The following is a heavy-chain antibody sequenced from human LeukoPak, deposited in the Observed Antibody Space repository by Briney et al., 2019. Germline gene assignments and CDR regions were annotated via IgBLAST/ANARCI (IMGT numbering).Heavy chain of an antibody. CDR1: GFTFDDYA. J-gene: IGHJ4*02. CDR3: AKDREIVGATTGFDY. D-gene: IGHD1-26*01. V-gene: IGHV3-43D*03. Sequence: GGSLRLSCAASGFTFDDYAMHWVRQAPGKGLEWVSLISWDGGSTYYADSVKGRFTISRDNSKNSLYLQMNSLRAEDTALYYCAKDREIVGATTGFDYWGQGTLVTVSS. CDR2: ISWDGGST.